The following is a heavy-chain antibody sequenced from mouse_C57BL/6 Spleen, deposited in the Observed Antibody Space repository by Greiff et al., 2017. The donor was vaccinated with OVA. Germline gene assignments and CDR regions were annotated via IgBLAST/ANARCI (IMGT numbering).Heavy chain of an antibody. CDR2: IHPNSGST. Sequence: QVQLQQPGAELVKPGASVKLSCKASGYTFTSYWMHWVKQRPGQGLEWIGMIHPNSGSTNYNEKFKSKATLTVDKSSSTAYMQLSSLTSEDSAVYYCAKAPNLYGSSPYFDYWGQGTTLTVSA. J-gene: IGHJ2*01. V-gene: IGHV1-64*01. D-gene: IGHD1-1*01. CDR1: GYTFTSYW. CDR3: AKAPNLYGSSPYFDY.